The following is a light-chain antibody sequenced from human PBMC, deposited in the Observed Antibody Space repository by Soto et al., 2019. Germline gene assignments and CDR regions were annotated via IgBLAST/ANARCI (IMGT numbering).Light chain of an antibody. J-gene: IGKJ2*01. CDR2: DAS. V-gene: IGKV1-6*01. CDR1: QGIGSD. Sequence: AIQMTQSPSSLSASAGDRVTIACRASQGIGSDLGWYQQKPGKAPKLLNYDASSLQSEVPSTFSGSGSGADFTLTISSLQPEDFASYYCLQDRSYPYTFGQGTTLEIK. CDR3: LQDRSYPYT.